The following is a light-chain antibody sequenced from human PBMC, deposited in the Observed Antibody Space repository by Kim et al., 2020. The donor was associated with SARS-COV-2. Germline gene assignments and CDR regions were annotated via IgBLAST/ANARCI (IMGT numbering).Light chain of an antibody. V-gene: IGLV10-54*02. CDR1: SNIVGNQR. CDR3: SALDSSLSAWV. J-gene: IGLJ3*02. CDR2: SNN. Sequence: QTRPLLCTGNSNIVGNQRPAWLQQPPGHTPNLLSHSNNSRPAGISERFSASRSGNTASLTITGLQPEDEADYYCSALDSSLSAWVFGGGTQLTVL.